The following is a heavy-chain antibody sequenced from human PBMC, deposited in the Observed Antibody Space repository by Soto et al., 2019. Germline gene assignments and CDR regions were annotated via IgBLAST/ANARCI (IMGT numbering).Heavy chain of an antibody. V-gene: IGHV4-31*03. Sequence: SETLSLTCTVSGGSISSGRYYWSWIRQHPGKGLEWIGYIYYSGSTYYNPSLKSRVTISVDTSKNQFSLKLSSVTAADTAVYYCARDSVGWNDAGEGMDVWGQGTTVT. CDR3: ARDSVGWNDAGEGMDV. J-gene: IGHJ6*02. CDR1: GGSISSGRYY. D-gene: IGHD1-1*01. CDR2: IYYSGST.